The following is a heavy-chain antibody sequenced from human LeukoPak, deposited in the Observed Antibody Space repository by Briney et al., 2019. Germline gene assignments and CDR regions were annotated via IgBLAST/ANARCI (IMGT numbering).Heavy chain of an antibody. D-gene: IGHD6-6*01. CDR3: ARALSSLRLYYFDS. Sequence: ASVKVSCKASGYIFTGSYIHWVRQAPGQGLEWMGWINPNSGGTNRAQKFQGRVTLTGDTSTNTAYMELSRLNSNDTAVYYCARALSSLRLYYFDSWGQGTLVTVSS. J-gene: IGHJ4*02. CDR2: INPNSGGT. V-gene: IGHV1-2*02. CDR1: GYIFTGSY.